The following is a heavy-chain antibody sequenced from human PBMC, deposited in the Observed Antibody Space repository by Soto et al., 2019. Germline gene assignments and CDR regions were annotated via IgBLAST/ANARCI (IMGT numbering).Heavy chain of an antibody. J-gene: IGHJ4*02. D-gene: IGHD3-9*01. Sequence: VQLLESVVGLVQPGRSLRLSCAASGFTFSNYAMIWVRQAPGKGLEWVSGMSNSGSRTYYADSVKGRFIISSDNSKNSLYLQMNSLRPEDTAVYYCAKAYFDILTGYFGDYWGQGTLVFGSS. CDR1: GFTFSNYA. CDR3: AKAYFDILTGYFGDY. CDR2: MSNSGSRT. V-gene: IGHV3-23*01.